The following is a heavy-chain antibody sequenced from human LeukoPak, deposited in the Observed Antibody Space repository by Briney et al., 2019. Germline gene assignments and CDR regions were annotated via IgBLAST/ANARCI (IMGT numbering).Heavy chain of an antibody. Sequence: PSETLSLTCTVSGGSISSYYWSWIRQPPGKGLEWIGYIYTSGSTNYNPSLKSRVTISVDTSKNQFSLKLSSVTAADTAVYYCARLRCSGGSCYFRYWGQGTLVTVSS. CDR3: ARLRCSGGSCYFRY. J-gene: IGHJ4*02. V-gene: IGHV4-4*09. CDR1: GGSISSYY. CDR2: IYTSGST. D-gene: IGHD2-15*01.